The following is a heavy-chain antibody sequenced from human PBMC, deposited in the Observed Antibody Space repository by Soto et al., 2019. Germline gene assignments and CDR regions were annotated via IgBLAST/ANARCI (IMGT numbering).Heavy chain of an antibody. CDR2: INPNVGGT. CDR3: ARGGREVTRIPYDT. CDR1: GYTFSDYY. Sequence: QVQLVQSGAEVKKPGASVYVSCKASGYTFSDYYVHWVRQAPGQGLEWIGWINPNVGGTNYARKFQGRVTMTRDTSISTVYMKLTRLSPDDTAIYYCARGGREVTRIPYDTWGQGTRVTVSS. V-gene: IGHV1-2*02. J-gene: IGHJ5*02. D-gene: IGHD3-16*01.